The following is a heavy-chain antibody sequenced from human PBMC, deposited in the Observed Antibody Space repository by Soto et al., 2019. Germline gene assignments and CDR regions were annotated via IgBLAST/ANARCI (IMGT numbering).Heavy chain of an antibody. D-gene: IGHD6-19*01. V-gene: IGHV3-30-3*01. CDR3: ARDSGIAVAGTKEGPFKGGYYFDY. J-gene: IGHJ4*02. CDR2: ISYDGSNK. Sequence: GGSLRLSCAASGFTFSSYAMHWVRQAPGKGLEWVAVISYDGSNKYYADSVKGRFTISRDNSKNTLYLQMNSLRAEDTAVYYCARDSGIAVAGTKEGPFKGGYYFDYWGQGTLVTVSS. CDR1: GFTFSSYA.